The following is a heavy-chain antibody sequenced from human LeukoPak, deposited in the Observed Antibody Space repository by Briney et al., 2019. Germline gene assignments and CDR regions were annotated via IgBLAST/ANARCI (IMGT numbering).Heavy chain of an antibody. J-gene: IGHJ3*02. V-gene: IGHV3-7*01. CDR1: GFTFHNYW. Sequence: GGSLRLSCAASGFTFHNYWMSWVRQAPGKGLEWVANLNQDGSEKYYVDSMKGRFTISGDNAKKSLYLQMNNLRAEDTAVYYCASNTLGGTTVVTPGAHDAFDIWGQGTMVTVSS. CDR2: LNQDGSEK. CDR3: ASNTLGGTTVVTPGAHDAFDI. D-gene: IGHD4-23*01.